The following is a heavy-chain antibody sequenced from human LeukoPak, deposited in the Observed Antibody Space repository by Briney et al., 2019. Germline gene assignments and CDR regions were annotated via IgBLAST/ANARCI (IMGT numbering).Heavy chain of an antibody. Sequence: PSETLSLTCTVSGGSISSYYWSWIRQPPGKGLEWIGYIYNSGSTNYNPSIKSRVTISVDTSKNQFSLKLSSVTAADTAVYYCARGQKDYFGKDGWGQGTTVTVSS. CDR2: IYNSGST. CDR1: GGSISSYY. J-gene: IGHJ6*01. CDR3: ARGQKDYFGKDG. V-gene: IGHV4-59*01.